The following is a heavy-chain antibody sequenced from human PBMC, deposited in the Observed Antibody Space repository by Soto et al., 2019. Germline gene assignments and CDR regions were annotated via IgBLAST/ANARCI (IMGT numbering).Heavy chain of an antibody. CDR1: WGTSSGVGYC. V-gene: IGHV4-39*01. Sequence: EPHSLRKTVVWGTSSGVGYCWIMNQQPPGKGLEWIGSIYYSGSTYYNPSLKSPVTISVDTSKTQISLKLSSVTAADTAVFFCASSIAHTGLQHCLFDP. D-gene: IGHD6-6*01. CDR3: ASSIAHTGLQHCLFDP. CDR2: IYYSGST. J-gene: IGHJ5*02.